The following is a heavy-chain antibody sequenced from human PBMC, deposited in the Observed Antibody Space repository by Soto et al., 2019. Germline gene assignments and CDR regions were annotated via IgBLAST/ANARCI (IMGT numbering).Heavy chain of an antibody. CDR2: IIPIFGTA. D-gene: IGHD2-21*02. CDR3: ARAHIVVVTAIFYYYGMDV. V-gene: IGHV1-69*01. Sequence: QVQLVQSGAEVQKPGSSVKVSCKASGGTFSSYAISWVRQAPGQGLEWMGGIIPIFGTANYAQKFQGRVTITADESTSTAYMELSSLRSEDTAVYYCARAHIVVVTAIFYYYGMDVWGQGTTVTVSS. CDR1: GGTFSSYA. J-gene: IGHJ6*02.